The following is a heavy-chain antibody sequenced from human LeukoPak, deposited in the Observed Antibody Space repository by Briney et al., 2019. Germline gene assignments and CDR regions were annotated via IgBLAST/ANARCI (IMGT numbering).Heavy chain of an antibody. Sequence: ASVKVSCKASGYSFSAYTVSWVRQAPGQGLEWMALITVYNNKTDYAQKFEGRVTVTTDTSTSTAYMELRSLTSDDTAVYYCAGQRFGDVHAFDVWGQGTVVSVS. J-gene: IGHJ3*01. CDR1: GYSFSAYT. D-gene: IGHD3-10*01. V-gene: IGHV1-18*01. CDR2: ITVYNNKT. CDR3: AGQRFGDVHAFDV.